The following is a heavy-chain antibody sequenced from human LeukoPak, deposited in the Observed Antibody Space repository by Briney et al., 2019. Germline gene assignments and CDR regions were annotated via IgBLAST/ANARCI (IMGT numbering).Heavy chain of an antibody. CDR2: LSTSGST. CDR1: GGSISSFY. V-gene: IGHV4-4*07. J-gene: IGHJ4*02. D-gene: IGHD1-26*01. Sequence: PSETLSLTCTVSGGSISSFYWSWLRQPAGKGLEWIGRLSTSGSTNYNPSLKSRVTMSVDTSKNQFSLNLTSVTAADTAVYYCAREVGATARSFDYWGLGTLVTVSS. CDR3: AREVGATARSFDY.